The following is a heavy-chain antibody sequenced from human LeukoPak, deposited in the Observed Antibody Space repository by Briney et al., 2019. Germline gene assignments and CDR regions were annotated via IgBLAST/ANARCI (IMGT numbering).Heavy chain of an antibody. CDR3: AREGRVDSAVVLFDY. J-gene: IGHJ4*02. CDR2: INSDGSST. CDR1: GFTFSSYW. V-gene: IGHV3-74*01. D-gene: IGHD5-18*01. Sequence: PGGSLRLSCAASGFTFSSYWMHWVRQAPGKGLVWVSRINSDGSSTSYADSVKGRFTISRDNAKNTLYLQMNSLRAEDTAVYYCAREGRVDSAVVLFDYWGQGTLVTVSS.